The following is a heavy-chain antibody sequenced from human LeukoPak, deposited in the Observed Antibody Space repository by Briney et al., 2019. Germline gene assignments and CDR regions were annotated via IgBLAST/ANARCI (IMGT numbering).Heavy chain of an antibody. CDR3: ASLYCSSTSCYGGNWFDP. D-gene: IGHD2-2*01. J-gene: IGHJ5*02. CDR1: GGSVSSGSYY. Sequence: KPSETLSLTCTVSGGSVSSGSYYWRWIRQLPGKGLEWIGYIYYSGSTNYNPSLKSRVTISVDTSKNQFSLKLSSVTAADTAVYYCASLYCSSTSCYGGNWFDPWGQGTLVTVSS. V-gene: IGHV4-61*01. CDR2: IYYSGST.